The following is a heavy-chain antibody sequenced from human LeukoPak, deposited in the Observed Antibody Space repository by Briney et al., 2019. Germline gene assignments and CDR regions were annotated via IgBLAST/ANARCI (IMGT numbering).Heavy chain of an antibody. CDR2: INPNSGGT. D-gene: IGHD6-13*01. J-gene: IGHJ4*02. V-gene: IGHV1-2*02. CDR3: ARDRLHSPRQSSNYDY. Sequence: ASVKVSCKASGYTFTSYGISWVRQAPGQGLEWMGWINPNSGGTNYAQKFQGRVTMTRDTSISTAYMERSRLRSDDTAVYYCARDRLHSPRQSSNYDYWGQGTLVTVSS. CDR1: GYTFTSYG.